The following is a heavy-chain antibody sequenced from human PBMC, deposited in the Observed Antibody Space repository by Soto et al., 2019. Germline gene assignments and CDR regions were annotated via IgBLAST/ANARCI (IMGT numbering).Heavy chain of an antibody. D-gene: IGHD2-8*01. J-gene: IGHJ4*01. Sequence: PVGSLRLPCAASGSTFGTYAMHWVRQAPGKGLEWVAVIYYDGSNRYYGDAVKGRFTISRDNSKSTLYLQMSSLRAEDTAVYYCARAFCTNGVCYYFFGYWGHGTLVTVTS. CDR2: IYYDGSNR. V-gene: IGHV3-33*01. CDR3: ARAFCTNGVCYYFFGY. CDR1: GSTFGTYA.